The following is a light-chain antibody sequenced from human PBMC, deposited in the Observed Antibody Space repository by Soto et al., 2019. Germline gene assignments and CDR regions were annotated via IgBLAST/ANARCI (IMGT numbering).Light chain of an antibody. J-gene: IGLJ2*01. CDR2: DVS. CDR3: SLYTTTSTWV. V-gene: IGLV2-14*01. Sequence: QSVLTQPASVSGSPGQSITISCTGTITDVGSSNYVSWYKQHPGKAPKLMIYDVSNRPSGVSNRFSGSKSGNTASLTISGLQAEDEADYYCSLYTTTSTWVFGGGTKVTVL. CDR1: ITDVGSSNY.